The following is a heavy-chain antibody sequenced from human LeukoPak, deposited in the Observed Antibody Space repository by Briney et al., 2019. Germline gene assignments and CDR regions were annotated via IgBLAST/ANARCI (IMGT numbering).Heavy chain of an antibody. CDR2: IYYSGST. CDR3: ARDQVHYDFWSGYYPFDY. Sequence: SETLSLTCTVSGGSISSSSYYWGWIRQPPGKGLEWIGSIYYSGSTYYNPSLKSRVTISVDTSKNQFSLKLSSVTAADTAVYYCARDQVHYDFWSGYYPFDYWGQGTLVTVSS. D-gene: IGHD3-3*01. V-gene: IGHV4-39*07. J-gene: IGHJ4*02. CDR1: GGSISSSSYY.